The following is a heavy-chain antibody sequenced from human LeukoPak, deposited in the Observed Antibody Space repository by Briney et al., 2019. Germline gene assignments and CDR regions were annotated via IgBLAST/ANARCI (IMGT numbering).Heavy chain of an antibody. CDR1: GFTFSSYS. CDR2: ISSSSSYI. V-gene: IGHV3-21*01. Sequence: GGSLRLSCAASGFTFSSYSMNWVRQAPGKGLEWVSSISSSSSYIYYADSVKGRFTISRDNAKNSLYLQMNSLRAEDTAVYYCARDREGAAAGAFDYWGQGTLVTVSS. J-gene: IGHJ4*02. CDR3: ARDREGAAAGAFDY. D-gene: IGHD6-13*01.